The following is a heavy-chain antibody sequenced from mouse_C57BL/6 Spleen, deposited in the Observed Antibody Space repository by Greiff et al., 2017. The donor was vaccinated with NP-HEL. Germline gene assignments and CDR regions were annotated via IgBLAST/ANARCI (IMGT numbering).Heavy chain of an antibody. D-gene: IGHD2-3*01. CDR2: ISAGGSYT. CDR1: GFTFSSYA. V-gene: IGHV5-4*01. J-gene: IGHJ3*01. Sequence: EVKLMESGGGLVKPGGSLKLSCAASGFTFSSYAMSWVRQTPEKRLEWVATISAGGSYTYYPDNVKGRFTISRDNAKNNLYLQMSHLKSEDTAMYYCAREDDGYRGFAYWGQGTLVTVSA. CDR3: AREDDGYRGFAY.